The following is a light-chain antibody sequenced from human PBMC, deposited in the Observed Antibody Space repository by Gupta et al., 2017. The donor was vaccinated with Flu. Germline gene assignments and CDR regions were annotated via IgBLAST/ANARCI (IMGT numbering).Light chain of an antibody. CDR3: QQYERSPLT. CDR1: QSATRGS. J-gene: IGKJ4*01. CDR2: GVS. Sequence: ERATVSCRASQSATRGSLAWYQQRPGQAPRLIIHGVSSRATDIPDRFSGSGSGTDFTLTISSLEPEDFAVYYCQQYERSPLTFGGGTKVEIK. V-gene: IGKV3-20*01.